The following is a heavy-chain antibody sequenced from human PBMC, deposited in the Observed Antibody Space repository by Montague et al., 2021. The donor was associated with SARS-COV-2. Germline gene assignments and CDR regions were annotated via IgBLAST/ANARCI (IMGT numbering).Heavy chain of an antibody. D-gene: IGHD2-2*01. CDR3: AKAGSTGCSVRCWWFDP. J-gene: IGHJ5*02. Sequence: SLRLSCSASGFTFDDYAMNWVRQAPGKGLEWVSGISWNSGNIGYADSVKGRFTISRDNAKNALYLQMNSLRAEDTALYYCAKAGSTGCSVRCWWFDPWGQGTLVTVSS. V-gene: IGHV3-9*01. CDR1: GFTFDDYA. CDR2: ISWNSGNI.